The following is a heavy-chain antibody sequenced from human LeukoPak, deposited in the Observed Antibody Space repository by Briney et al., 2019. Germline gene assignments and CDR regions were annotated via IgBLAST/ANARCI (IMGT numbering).Heavy chain of an antibody. J-gene: IGHJ4*02. V-gene: IGHV4-34*01. CDR3: ARDFYYFDY. CDR1: GGSFSGYY. Sequence: SETLSLTCAVYGGSFSGYYWSWIRQPPGKGLEWIGEIDHSGSTNYNPSLKSRVTISVDTSKNQFSLKLSSVTAADTAVYYCARDFYYFDYWGQGTLVTVSS. CDR2: IDHSGST. D-gene: IGHD3-3*01.